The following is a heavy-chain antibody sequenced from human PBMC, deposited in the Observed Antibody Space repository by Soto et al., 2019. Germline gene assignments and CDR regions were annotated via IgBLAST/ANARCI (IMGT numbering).Heavy chain of an antibody. Sequence: SETLSLTCFVSGYFITAGGYYWSWIRHHPGKGLEWIGSFYSSGSIIYNPSLRSRVSISGDTSSNQFSMSLTSVTAADTARYYCARMYSSGSGWFHPWGQGTLVTVS. D-gene: IGHD6-19*01. CDR1: GYFITAGGYY. V-gene: IGHV4-31*03. J-gene: IGHJ5*02. CDR2: FYSSGSI. CDR3: ARMYSSGSGWFHP.